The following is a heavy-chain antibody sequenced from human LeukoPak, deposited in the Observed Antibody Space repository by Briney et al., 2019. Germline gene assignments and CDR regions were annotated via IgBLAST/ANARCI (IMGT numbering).Heavy chain of an antibody. CDR1: GDSISSGGYY. D-gene: IGHD3-16*01. Sequence: SETLSLTCTVSGDSISSGGYYWSWIRQHPGKGLEWIGYIYYSGSTYYNPSLKSRVTISVDTSKNQFSLKLSSVTAADTAVYYCARDNPGGAVSYYFDYWGQGTLVTVSS. V-gene: IGHV4-31*03. J-gene: IGHJ4*02. CDR2: IYYSGST. CDR3: ARDNPGGAVSYYFDY.